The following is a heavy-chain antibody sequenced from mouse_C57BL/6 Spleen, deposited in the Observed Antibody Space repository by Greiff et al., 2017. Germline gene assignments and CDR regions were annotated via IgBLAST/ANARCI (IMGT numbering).Heavy chain of an antibody. CDR2: ISSGGSYT. Sequence: DVQLVESGGDLVKPGGSLKLSCAASGFTFSSYGMSWVRQTPDKRLEWVATISSGGSYTYYPDSVKGRFTISRDNAKNTLYLQMSSLKSEDTAMYYCASCDGYYGFDYWGQGTTLTVSS. J-gene: IGHJ2*01. V-gene: IGHV5-6*01. D-gene: IGHD2-3*01. CDR3: ASCDGYYGFDY. CDR1: GFTFSSYG.